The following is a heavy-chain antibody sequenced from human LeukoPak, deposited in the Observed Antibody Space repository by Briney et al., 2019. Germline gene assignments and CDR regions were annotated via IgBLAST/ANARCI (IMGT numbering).Heavy chain of an antibody. CDR2: ISYDGSNK. V-gene: IGHV3-30*18. CDR3: AKVCQGFEAPYYFDY. Sequence: PGGSLRLSCAASGFTFSSYGMHWVRQAPGKGLEWVAVISYDGSNKYYADSVKGRFTISRDNSKNTLYLQMNSLRAEDTAVYYCAKVCQGFEAPYYFDYWGQGTLVTVSS. CDR1: GFTFSSYG. J-gene: IGHJ4*02. D-gene: IGHD3-9*01.